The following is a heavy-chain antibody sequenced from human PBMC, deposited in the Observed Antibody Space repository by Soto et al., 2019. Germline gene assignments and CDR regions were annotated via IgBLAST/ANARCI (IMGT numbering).Heavy chain of an antibody. V-gene: IGHV3-21*01. J-gene: IGHJ4*02. D-gene: IGHD6-19*01. Sequence: PGGSLRLSCAASGFTFSSYSMNWVRQAPGKGLEWVSSISSGSSYIYYADSVKGRFTISRDNAKNSLYLQMNSLRAEDTAVYYCARGAGTTPHYFDYWGQGTLVTVSS. CDR3: ARGAGTTPHYFDY. CDR1: GFTFSSYS. CDR2: ISSGSSYI.